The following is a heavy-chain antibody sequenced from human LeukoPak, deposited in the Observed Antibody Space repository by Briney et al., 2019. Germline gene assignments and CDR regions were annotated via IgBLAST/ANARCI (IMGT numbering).Heavy chain of an antibody. CDR1: GGSMSGYY. CDR2: IYSTGST. J-gene: IGHJ3*02. V-gene: IGHV4-59*01. Sequence: SETLSLTCTVSGGSMSGYYCNWIRQPPGKRLEWIGYIYSTGSTNYNPSFKSRVTISVDTSKNQFSLRLSSVTAADTAVYSCARAPSGSSGTRFDIWGQGTMVTVSS. D-gene: IGHD2-15*01. CDR3: ARAPSGSSGTRFDI.